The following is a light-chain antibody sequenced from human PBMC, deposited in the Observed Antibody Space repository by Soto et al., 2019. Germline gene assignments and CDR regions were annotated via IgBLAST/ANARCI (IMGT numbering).Light chain of an antibody. CDR1: QSVRSTY. V-gene: IGKV3D-20*02. J-gene: IGKJ5*01. CDR2: GVS. Sequence: EIVLTQSPGTLSLSPGERATLSCLASQSVRSTYLAWYQQKPGQAPRLLIFGVSNRAAGIPARFSGSGSGTDFTLTISSLQSEDFAVYYCQQRSNWPPITFGQGTRLE. CDR3: QQRSNWPPIT.